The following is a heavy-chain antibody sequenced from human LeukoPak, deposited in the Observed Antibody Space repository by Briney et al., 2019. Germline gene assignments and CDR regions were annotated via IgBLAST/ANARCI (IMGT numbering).Heavy chain of an antibody. D-gene: IGHD6-13*01. CDR1: GFTFSSYA. Sequence: GRSLRLSCAASGFTFSSYAMHWVRQAPGKGLEWVAVISYDGSNKYYADSVKGRFTISRDNSKNTLYLQMNSLRAEDTAVYYCARDSIASADYFDYWGQGTLVTVPS. CDR2: ISYDGSNK. V-gene: IGHV3-30-3*01. CDR3: ARDSIASADYFDY. J-gene: IGHJ4*02.